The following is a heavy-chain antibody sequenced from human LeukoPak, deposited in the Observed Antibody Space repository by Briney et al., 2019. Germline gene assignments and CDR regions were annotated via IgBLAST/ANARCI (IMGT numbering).Heavy chain of an antibody. CDR3: ARDGFDI. Sequence: GASVNASFKASGYTLSDYYMHWVRQAPGQGLEWMGWINPNSGGTNYAQKFQGRVTMTRDTSISTAYMELSRLRSDDTAIYHCARDGFDIWGQGTMVTVSS. CDR2: INPNSGGT. CDR1: GYTLSDYY. V-gene: IGHV1-2*02. J-gene: IGHJ3*02.